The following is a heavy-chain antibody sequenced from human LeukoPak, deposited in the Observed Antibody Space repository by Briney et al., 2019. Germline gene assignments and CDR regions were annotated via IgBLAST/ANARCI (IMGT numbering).Heavy chain of an antibody. D-gene: IGHD4-17*01. J-gene: IGHJ4*02. CDR2: INPTGGST. Sequence: ASVKVSCKASGYTFTSYYMHWVRQAPGQGLEWMGLINPTGGSTGYAQKFQGRVTMTRDTSISTAYMELSRLRSDDTAVYYCARVPSTVTNDYWGQGTLVTVSS. V-gene: IGHV1-2*06. CDR1: GYTFTSYY. CDR3: ARVPSTVTNDY.